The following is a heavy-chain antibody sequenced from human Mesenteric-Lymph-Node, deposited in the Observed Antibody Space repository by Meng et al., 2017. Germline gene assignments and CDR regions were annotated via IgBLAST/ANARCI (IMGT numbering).Heavy chain of an antibody. D-gene: IGHD1-26*01. J-gene: IGHJ4*02. CDR2: INAYNGDT. CDR1: GYTFTNYG. V-gene: IGHV1-18*01. Sequence: QAQMVQSGGELKNPGASVMVSCKASGYTFTNYGITWVRQAPGQGLEWMGWINAYNGDTNYAQTLQGRVTMTTDTSTSTAYMELRSLRSDDTAVYYCARVEVGITSGDYWGQGTLVTVSS. CDR3: ARVEVGITSGDY.